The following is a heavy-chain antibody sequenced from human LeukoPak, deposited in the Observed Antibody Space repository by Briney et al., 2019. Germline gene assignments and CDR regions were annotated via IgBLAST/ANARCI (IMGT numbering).Heavy chain of an antibody. V-gene: IGHV4-59*06. Sequence: PSETLSLTCTVSGGSISSYYWSWIRQPPGKGLEWIGYIYYSGSTYYNPSLKSRVTISVDTSKNQFSLKLSSVTAADTAVYYCASAYGDYPSWGQGTLVTVYS. D-gene: IGHD4-17*01. J-gene: IGHJ5*02. CDR1: GGSISSYY. CDR3: ASAYGDYPS. CDR2: IYYSGST.